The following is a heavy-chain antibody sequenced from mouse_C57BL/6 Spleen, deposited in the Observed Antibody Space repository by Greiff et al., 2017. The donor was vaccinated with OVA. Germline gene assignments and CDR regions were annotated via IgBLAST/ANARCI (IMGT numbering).Heavy chain of an antibody. D-gene: IGHD2-3*01. CDR3: ARRDGAY. J-gene: IGHJ3*01. CDR2: ISSGSSTI. CDR1: GFTFSDYG. Sequence: EVMLVESGGGLVKPGGSLKLSCAASGFTFSDYGMHWVRQAPEKGLEWVAYISSGSSTIYYADTVNGRFTISRDNAKNTLFLQMTSLRSEDTAMYYCARRDGAYWGQGTLVTVSA. V-gene: IGHV5-17*01.